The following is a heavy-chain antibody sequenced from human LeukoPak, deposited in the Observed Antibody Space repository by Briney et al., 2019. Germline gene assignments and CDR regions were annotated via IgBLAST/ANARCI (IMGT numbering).Heavy chain of an antibody. CDR1: GFTFSSYG. D-gene: IGHD3-10*01. V-gene: IGHV3-33*06. Sequence: PGGSLRLSCAASGFTFSSYGMHWVRQAPGKGLEWVAVIWYDGSNKYYADSVKGRFTISRDNSKNTLYLQMNSLRAEDTAVYYCAKGPRAVLWFGESFDYWGQGTLVTVSS. J-gene: IGHJ4*02. CDR3: AKGPRAVLWFGESFDY. CDR2: IWYDGSNK.